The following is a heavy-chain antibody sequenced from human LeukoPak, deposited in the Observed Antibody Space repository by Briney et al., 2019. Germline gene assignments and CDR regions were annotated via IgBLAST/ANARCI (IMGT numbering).Heavy chain of an antibody. CDR2: VDGGGDGT. D-gene: IGHD3-10*01. J-gene: IGHJ4*02. V-gene: IGHV3-23*01. Sequence: GVSLRLSCAASGFTLSSYAMTWVRQAPGRGLEWVSSVDGGGDGTYYADSVKGRFTISRDNSKDTLYLQMNGLRAEDTAVYFCAKQSAGSAAWFSLHYDFWGQGTLVTVSS. CDR1: GFTLSSYA. CDR3: AKQSAGSAAWFSLHYDF.